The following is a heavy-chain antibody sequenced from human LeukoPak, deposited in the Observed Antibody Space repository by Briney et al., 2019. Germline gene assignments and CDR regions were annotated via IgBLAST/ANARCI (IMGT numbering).Heavy chain of an antibody. Sequence: PGGALRLSCAASGFTFSSYAMSWVRQAPGKGLGWVSAISSSGGSTYYAESVKGRFTISRDNSKNTLYLKMNSLRAEDTAVYYCAKMVTRDIVEDYWGQGTLVTVSS. D-gene: IGHD5-12*01. CDR2: ISSSGGST. V-gene: IGHV3-23*01. CDR3: AKMVTRDIVEDY. J-gene: IGHJ4*02. CDR1: GFTFSSYA.